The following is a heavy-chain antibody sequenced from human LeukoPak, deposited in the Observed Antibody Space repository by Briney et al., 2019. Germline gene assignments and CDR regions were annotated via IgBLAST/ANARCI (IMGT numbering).Heavy chain of an antibody. CDR1: GFSCSAYG. Sequence: PGGSLRLXCAASGFSCSAYGIHWVRQAPGKGLEWVAVMWYDGSKDYYADSVRGRFTISRDTSKNTLYLQMNNLRAEDTAVYYCAKDRETYEYTFDYWGQGTLVTVSS. V-gene: IGHV3-33*06. D-gene: IGHD6-6*01. CDR2: MWYDGSKD. J-gene: IGHJ4*02. CDR3: AKDRETYEYTFDY.